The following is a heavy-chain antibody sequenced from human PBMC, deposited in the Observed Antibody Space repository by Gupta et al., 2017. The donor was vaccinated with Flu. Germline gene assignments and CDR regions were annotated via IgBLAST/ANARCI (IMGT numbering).Heavy chain of an antibody. V-gene: IGHV4-31*03. CDR2: IYYSGST. D-gene: IGHD3-22*01. CDR1: GGSISSGGYY. CDR3: ARAPITMIVVVPTVYFDY. J-gene: IGHJ4*02. Sequence: QVQLQESGPGLVKPSQTLSLTCTVSGGSISSGGYYWSWIRQHPGKGLEWIGYIYYSGSTYYNPSLKSRVTISVDTSKNQFSLKLSSVTAADTAVYYCARAPITMIVVVPTVYFDYWGQGTLVTVSS.